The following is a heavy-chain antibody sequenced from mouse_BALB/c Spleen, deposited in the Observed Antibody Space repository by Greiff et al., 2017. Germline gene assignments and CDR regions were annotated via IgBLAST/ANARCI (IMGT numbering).Heavy chain of an antibody. CDR1: GFNIKDTY. D-gene: IGHD2-10*02. CDR3: ASRGYGSLFAY. J-gene: IGHJ3*01. V-gene: IGHV14-3*02. Sequence: EVQLQQSGAELVKPGASGKLSCTASGFNIKDTYMHWVKQRPEQGLEWIGRIDTANGNTKYDPKVQGQATITADTPSNTAYLQLSSLTSEDTAVYYCASRGYGSLFAYWGQGTLVTVSA. CDR2: IDTANGNT.